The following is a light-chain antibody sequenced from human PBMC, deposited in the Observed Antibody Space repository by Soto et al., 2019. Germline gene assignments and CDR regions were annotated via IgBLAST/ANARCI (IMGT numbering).Light chain of an antibody. V-gene: IGKV1-39*01. CDR1: QTISIF. J-gene: IGKJ1*01. Sequence: DIRMTQSPSTLSASVGDRVPITCRASQTISIFLNWYQQKPGKAPKLLIYGASTLQGGVPSRFSGSGSGTDFTLTISRLQPEDFATYYCQRSYGSPPWTFGQGTKVDIK. CDR3: QRSYGSPPWT. CDR2: GAS.